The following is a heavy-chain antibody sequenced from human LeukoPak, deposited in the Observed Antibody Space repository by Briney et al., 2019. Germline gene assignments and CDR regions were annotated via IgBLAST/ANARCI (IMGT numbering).Heavy chain of an antibody. Sequence: GGSLRLSCAASGFTLRSYDMHWVRQVTGKGLEWVSAIGISDDTYYQGSVKGRFTISRENAKNSLYLQMNSLRAEDTAVYYCASEYSSSSSFDYWGQGTLVTVSS. CDR1: GFTLRSYD. J-gene: IGHJ4*02. V-gene: IGHV3-13*01. CDR3: ASEYSSSSSFDY. D-gene: IGHD6-6*01. CDR2: IGISDDT.